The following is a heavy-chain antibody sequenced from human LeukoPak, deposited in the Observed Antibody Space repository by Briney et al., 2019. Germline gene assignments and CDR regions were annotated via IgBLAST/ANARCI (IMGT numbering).Heavy chain of an antibody. V-gene: IGHV4-38-2*02. Sequence: SETLSLTCTVSGYSISSGYFWGWIRQPPGKGLEWIGSIYHSGRTYYNPSLKSRVAISVDTSTNQFFLNLTSMTAADTAVYHCARDPRYYGFWGPGTMVTVSS. D-gene: IGHD4-17*01. CDR3: ARDPRYYGF. CDR1: GYSISSGYF. J-gene: IGHJ3*01. CDR2: IYHSGRT.